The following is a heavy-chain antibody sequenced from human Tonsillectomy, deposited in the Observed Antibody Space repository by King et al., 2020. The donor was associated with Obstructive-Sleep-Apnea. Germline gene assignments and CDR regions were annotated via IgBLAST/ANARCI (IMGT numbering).Heavy chain of an antibody. CDR1: GFTFSSYS. Sequence: VQLVQSGGGLVKPGGSLRLSCAASGFTFSSYSMNWVRQAPGKGLEWVSSISSSTSYIYYAVLVKGRFTISRDNAKNSLYLQMNSLRAEDTAVYYCARGFDYGGNRFDYWGQGTLVTVSS. V-gene: IGHV3-21*01. J-gene: IGHJ4*02. CDR2: ISSSTSYI. D-gene: IGHD4-23*01. CDR3: ARGFDYGGNRFDY.